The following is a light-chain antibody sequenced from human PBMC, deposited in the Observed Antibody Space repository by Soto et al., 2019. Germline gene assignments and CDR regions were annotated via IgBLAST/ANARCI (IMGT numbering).Light chain of an antibody. CDR1: SSDVGGYNY. J-gene: IGLJ1*01. V-gene: IGLV2-14*01. Sequence: QSALTQPASVSGSPGQSITISCTGTSSDVGGYNYVSWYQQHPGKAPTLMIYDVSNRPSGVSNRFSCSKSGNTASLTISGLQAEDESDYYCTSYTSSSLYVFGTGTKVTVL. CDR2: DVS. CDR3: TSYTSSSLYV.